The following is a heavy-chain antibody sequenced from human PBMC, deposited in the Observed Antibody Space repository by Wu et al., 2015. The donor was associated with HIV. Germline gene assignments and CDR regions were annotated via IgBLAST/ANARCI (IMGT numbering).Heavy chain of an antibody. J-gene: IGHJ6*03. CDR1: GYTFSDYY. CDR3: ARDRDCTDTNCLSYYYMDV. V-gene: IGHV1-2*02. CDR2: INPNSGGT. Sequence: QVQLVQSGAEVKKPGASVKVSCKASGYTFSDYYIHWVRQAPGQGLEWMGWINPNSGGTSLVQKFQGRVTVTRDTSISTAYMELRSLRSDDTAIYYCARDRDCTDTNCLSYYYMDVWGKGSTVTVSS. D-gene: IGHD2-8*02.